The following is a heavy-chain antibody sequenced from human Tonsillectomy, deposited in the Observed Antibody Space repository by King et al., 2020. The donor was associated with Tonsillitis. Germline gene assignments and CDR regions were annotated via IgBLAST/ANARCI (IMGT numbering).Heavy chain of an antibody. CDR1: GFSLSTTGVG. Sequence: TLKESGPTLVKPTQTLTLTCTFSGFSLSTTGVGVGWIRQPPGKALEWLALIYWNDDKRYSPSLNIRLTITKETSKNQVVLTMANLDPVDTATFYCSRRSRWGSGSYGFDPWGQGTLVTVSS. V-gene: IGHV2-5*01. J-gene: IGHJ5*02. D-gene: IGHD3-10*01. CDR3: SRRSRWGSGSYGFDP. CDR2: IYWNDDK.